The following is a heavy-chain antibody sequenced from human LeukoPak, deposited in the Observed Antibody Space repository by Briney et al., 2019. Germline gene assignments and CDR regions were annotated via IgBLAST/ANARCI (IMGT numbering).Heavy chain of an antibody. CDR1: GFTFSGSA. CDR3: TSEVGY. J-gene: IGHJ4*02. V-gene: IGHV3-73*01. D-gene: IGHD1-26*01. Sequence: GGSLRLSCAASGFTFSGSAMHWVRQASGKGLEWVGRIRSKANNYATAYTASVKGRSTVSRDDSKNTTYLQMNSLKTEDTAVYYCTSEVGYWGQGTLVTVSS. CDR2: IRSKANNYAT.